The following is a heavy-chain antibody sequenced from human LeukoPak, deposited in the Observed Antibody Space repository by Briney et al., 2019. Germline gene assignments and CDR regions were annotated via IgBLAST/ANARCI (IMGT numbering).Heavy chain of an antibody. CDR1: GYSISSGYY. CDR3: ARVGYYDSSGYYYGGLDY. Sequence: SETLSLTCTVSGYSISSGYYWGWIRQPPGKGLEWIGSIYHSGSTYYNPSLKSRVTISVDTSKNQFSLKLSSVTAADTAVYYCARVGYYDSSGYYYGGLDYWGQGTLVTVSS. D-gene: IGHD3-22*01. V-gene: IGHV4-38-2*02. CDR2: IYHSGST. J-gene: IGHJ4*02.